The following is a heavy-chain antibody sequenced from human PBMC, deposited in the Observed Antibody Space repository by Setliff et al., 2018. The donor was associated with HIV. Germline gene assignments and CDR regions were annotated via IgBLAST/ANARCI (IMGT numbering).Heavy chain of an antibody. Sequence: PSETLSLTCAVYGGSFSGYYWSWIRQPPGKGLEWIGGINHSGSTNYNPSLESRVTISVDTSKSQFSLKLTSVTAADTAMYYCARGSRLDDSSGYYNYWGQGTLVTVSS. CDR1: GGSFSGYY. J-gene: IGHJ4*02. CDR3: ARGSRLDDSSGYYNY. CDR2: INHSGST. V-gene: IGHV4-34*01. D-gene: IGHD3-22*01.